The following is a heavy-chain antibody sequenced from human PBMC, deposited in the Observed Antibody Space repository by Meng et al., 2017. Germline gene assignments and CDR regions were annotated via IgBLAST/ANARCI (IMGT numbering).Heavy chain of an antibody. J-gene: IGHJ4*02. D-gene: IGHD4-17*01. CDR1: GYTFTSYE. CDR2: MNPNSGNT. V-gene: IGHV1-8*01. CDR3: ASGYGDYYFDY. Sequence: VQLVQSGAEVKKPWSSGQGSWQASGYTFTSYEINWVRQATGQGLEWMGWMNPNSGNTGYAQKFQGRVTMTRNTSISTAYMELSSLRSEDTAVYYCASGYGDYYFDYWGQGTLVTVSS.